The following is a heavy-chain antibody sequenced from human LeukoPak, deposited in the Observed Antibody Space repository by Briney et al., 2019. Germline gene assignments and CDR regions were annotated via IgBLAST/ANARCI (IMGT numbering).Heavy chain of an antibody. CDR3: ARGYYDILTGPYYYYYYMDV. V-gene: IGHV1-8*01. Sequence: GASVKVSCKASGYTFTSYGINWVRQATGQGLEWMGWMNPNSGNTGYAQKFQGRVTMTRNTSISTAYMELSSLRSEDTAVYYCARGYYDILTGPYYYYYYMDVWGKGTTVTVSS. CDR2: MNPNSGNT. J-gene: IGHJ6*03. CDR1: GYTFTSYG. D-gene: IGHD3-9*01.